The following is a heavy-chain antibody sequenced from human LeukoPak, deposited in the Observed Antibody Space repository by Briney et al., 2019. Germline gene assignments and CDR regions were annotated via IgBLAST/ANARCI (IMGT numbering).Heavy chain of an antibody. CDR1: GYTFTSYG. V-gene: IGHV1-18*01. D-gene: IGHD1-1*01. CDR3: ARGAVNRYNWNDDNYYYYYMDV. J-gene: IGHJ6*03. CDR2: ISAYNGNT. Sequence: GASVKVSCKASGYTFTSYGISWVRQAPGQGLEWMGWISAYNGNTNYAQKLQGRVTMTTDTSTSTAYMELRSLRPDDTAVYYCARGAVNRYNWNDDNYYYYYMDVWGKGTTVTISS.